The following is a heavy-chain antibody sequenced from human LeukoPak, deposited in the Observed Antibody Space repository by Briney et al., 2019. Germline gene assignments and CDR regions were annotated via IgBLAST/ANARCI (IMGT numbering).Heavy chain of an antibody. CDR1: GFTFSSYW. J-gene: IGHJ4*02. Sequence: QPGGSLRLSCAASGFTFSSYWMSWVRQAPGKGLEWVASIKEDGSEKYYVDSVKGRFTISRDNAKNSLYLQMNSLRAEDTAVYYCARSKYGGYFDYWGQGTLVTVSS. CDR3: ARSKYGGYFDY. D-gene: IGHD4/OR15-4a*01. V-gene: IGHV3-7*03. CDR2: IKEDGSEK.